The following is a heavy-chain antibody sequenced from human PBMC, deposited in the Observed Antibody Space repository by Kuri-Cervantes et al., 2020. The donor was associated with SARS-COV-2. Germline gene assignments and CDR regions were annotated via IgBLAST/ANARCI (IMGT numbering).Heavy chain of an antibody. Sequence: TFSSYAMSWVRQAPGKGLEWIGSIYYSGSTYYNPSFKSRVTISVDTSKNQFSLKLSSVTAADTAVYYCARHYYDSSGYYVHYYYGMDVWGQGTTVTVSS. D-gene: IGHD3-22*01. CDR3: ARHYYDSSGYYVHYYYGMDV. J-gene: IGHJ6*02. CDR1: TFSSYA. V-gene: IGHV4-39*01. CDR2: IYYSGST.